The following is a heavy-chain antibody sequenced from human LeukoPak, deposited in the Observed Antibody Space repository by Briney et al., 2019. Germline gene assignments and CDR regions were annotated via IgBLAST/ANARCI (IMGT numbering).Heavy chain of an antibody. V-gene: IGHV3-11*04. D-gene: IGHD6-13*01. Sequence: PGGSLRLSCAASGFTFSDYYMSWIRQAPGKGLEWVSYISSSGSTVYYADSVKGRFTISRDNAKNSLYLQMNSLRAEDTAVYYCARESPHSSWYGVWSEYYFDYWGQGTLVTVSS. J-gene: IGHJ4*02. CDR3: ARESPHSSWYGVWSEYYFDY. CDR2: ISSSGSTV. CDR1: GFTFSDYY.